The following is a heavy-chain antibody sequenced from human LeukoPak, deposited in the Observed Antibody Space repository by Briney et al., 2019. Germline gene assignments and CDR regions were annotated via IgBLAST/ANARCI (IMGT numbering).Heavy chain of an antibody. J-gene: IGHJ4*02. CDR3: AILPYYYDSSGYYYFDY. V-gene: IGHV4-61*01. D-gene: IGHD3-22*01. Sequence: SETLSLTRTVSGGSVSSGSYYWSWIRQPPGKGLEWIGYIYYSGSTNYNPSLKSRVTISVDTSKNQFSLKPSSVTAADTAVYYCAILPYYYDSSGYYYFDYWGQGTLVTVSS. CDR2: IYYSGST. CDR1: GGSVSSGSYY.